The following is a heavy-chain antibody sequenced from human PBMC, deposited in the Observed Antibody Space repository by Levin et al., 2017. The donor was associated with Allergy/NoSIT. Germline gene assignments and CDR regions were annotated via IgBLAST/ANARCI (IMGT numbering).Heavy chain of an antibody. CDR1: GYKFTNYW. CDR3: ARIGYCNDDYCFSRLRSDGFDI. D-gene: IGHD2-15*01. CDR2: IYPGDSDT. J-gene: IGHJ3*02. V-gene: IGHV5-51*01. Sequence: PGESLKISCKGSGYKFTNYWIGWVRQMPGKGLEWMGIIYPGDSDTRYSPSFQGQVTISADKSINTASLQWSSLKASDTAMYYCARIGYCNDDYCFSRLRSDGFDIWGQGTTVTVSS.